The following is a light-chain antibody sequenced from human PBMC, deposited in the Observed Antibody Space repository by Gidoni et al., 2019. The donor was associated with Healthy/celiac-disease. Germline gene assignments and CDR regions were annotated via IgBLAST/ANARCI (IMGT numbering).Light chain of an antibody. Sequence: DIQMTQSPSTLSAPVGDRVTITCRASQSISSWVAWYQQKPGKAPKLLIYKASSLESGVPSRFSGSGSGTEFTLTISSLQPDDFATYYCQQYNSYSPSFGGGTKVEIK. V-gene: IGKV1-5*03. CDR1: QSISSW. J-gene: IGKJ4*01. CDR2: KAS. CDR3: QQYNSYSPS.